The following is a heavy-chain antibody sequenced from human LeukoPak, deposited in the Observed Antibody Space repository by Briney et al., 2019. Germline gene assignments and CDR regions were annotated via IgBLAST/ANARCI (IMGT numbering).Heavy chain of an antibody. CDR3: ATRPPGDFPYFDY. Sequence: GGSLRLSCAASGIAVSLNYMTWVRQAPGKGLEWVSVIHGGGSTYYSDPVKGRFTISRDNSKNILYLQMNSLRVEDTAIYYCATRPPGDFPYFDYWGQGTLVTVSS. CDR2: IHGGGST. D-gene: IGHD4-17*01. V-gene: IGHV3-66*01. CDR1: GIAVSLNY. J-gene: IGHJ4*02.